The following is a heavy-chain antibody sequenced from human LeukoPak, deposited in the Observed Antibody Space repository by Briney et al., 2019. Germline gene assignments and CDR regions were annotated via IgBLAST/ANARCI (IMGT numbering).Heavy chain of an antibody. CDR2: IYHSGST. Sequence: KTSETLSLTCTVSGGSISSGGYYWSWIRQPPGKGLEWIGYIYHSGSTYYNPSLKSRVTISVDTSKNQFSLKVNSVTAADTAVYYCAREPRSAYSSGGNAFDFWGQGTMVTVSS. D-gene: IGHD6-19*01. CDR1: GGSISSGGYY. V-gene: IGHV4-30-2*01. CDR3: AREPRSAYSSGGNAFDF. J-gene: IGHJ3*01.